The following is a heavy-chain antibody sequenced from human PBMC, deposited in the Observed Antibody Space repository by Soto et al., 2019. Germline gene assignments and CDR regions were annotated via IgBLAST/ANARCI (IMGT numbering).Heavy chain of an antibody. D-gene: IGHD3-16*01. V-gene: IGHV3-53*01. CDR2: IYSGGST. J-gene: IGHJ4*02. CDR3: ARSWGYLDY. CDR1: GFIVSSNY. Sequence: VQVVESGGGLIQPGGSLRLSCAASGFIVSSNYMGWVRQAPGKGLECVSVIYSGGSTDYADSVKGRFTISRDSSKNTLYLQMNSLRAEDTAMYYCARSWGYLDYWGQGTLVTVSS.